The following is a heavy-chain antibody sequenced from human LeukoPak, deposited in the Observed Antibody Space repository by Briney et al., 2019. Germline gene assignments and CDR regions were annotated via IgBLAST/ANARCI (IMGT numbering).Heavy chain of an antibody. J-gene: IGHJ4*02. CDR3: AKRSDYGRDYYFDY. Sequence: PGRSLRLSCAASGFTFSSYGMHWVRQAPGKGLEWVAVISYDGSNKYYADSVKGRFTISRDNSKNTLYPQMNSLRAEDTAVYYCAKRSDYGRDYYFDYWGQGTLVTVSS. CDR1: GFTFSSYG. V-gene: IGHV3-30*18. CDR2: ISYDGSNK. D-gene: IGHD4-17*01.